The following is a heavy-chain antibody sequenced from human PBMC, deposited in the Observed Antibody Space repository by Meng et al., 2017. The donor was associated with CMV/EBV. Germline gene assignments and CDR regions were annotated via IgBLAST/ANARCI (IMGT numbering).Heavy chain of an antibody. V-gene: IGHV1-69*12. CDR1: VGTFSSYA. Sequence: QVQLVQSGGEVKNPGSSVKVSGKASVGTFSSYAISWVRQAPGQGLEWMGGIIPIFGTANYAQKFQGRVTITADESTSTAYMELSSLRSEDTAVYYCARMPRDGYNYIDYWGQGTLVTVSS. CDR2: IIPIFGTA. CDR3: ARMPRDGYNYIDY. D-gene: IGHD5-24*01. J-gene: IGHJ4*02.